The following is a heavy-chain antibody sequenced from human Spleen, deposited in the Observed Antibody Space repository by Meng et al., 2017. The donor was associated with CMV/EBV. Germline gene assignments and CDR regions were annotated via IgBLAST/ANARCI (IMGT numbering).Heavy chain of an antibody. Sequence: QPPHGGAGLLKPPETLSLPCAVYGGSFSGYSWSWIRQPPGKGLEWIGEINHSGSTNYNPSLKSRVTMSLDTSKSQFSLKLSSVTAADTAVYYCAGSGRSYWFDPWGQGTLVTVSS. CDR1: GGSFSGYS. J-gene: IGHJ5*02. V-gene: IGHV4-34*01. D-gene: IGHD3-10*01. CDR2: INHSGST. CDR3: AGSGRSYWFDP.